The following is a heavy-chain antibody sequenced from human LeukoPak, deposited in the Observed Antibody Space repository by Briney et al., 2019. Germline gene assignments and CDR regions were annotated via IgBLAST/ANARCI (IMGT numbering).Heavy chain of an antibody. Sequence: ASVKVSCKASGYTLTDYYMHWVRQAPGQGLEWMGWINPNSGGTDYEQKFQGRVTMTRDTSISTAYMELSRLRSDDTAVYYCARRAPQGAFDIWAQGTMVTVSS. CDR3: ARRAPQGAFDI. CDR2: INPNSGGT. CDR1: GYTLTDYY. V-gene: IGHV1-2*02. J-gene: IGHJ3*02.